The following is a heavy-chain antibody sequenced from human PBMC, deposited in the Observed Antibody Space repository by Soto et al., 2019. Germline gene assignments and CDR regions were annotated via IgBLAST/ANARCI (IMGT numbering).Heavy chain of an antibody. CDR3: ATAPPVAGTFY. J-gene: IGHJ4*02. CDR1: GFTFSSYS. CDR2: ISSSSSYI. D-gene: IGHD6-19*01. V-gene: IGHV3-21*01. Sequence: GGSLRLSCAASGFTFSSYSMNWVRQAPGKGLEWVSSISSSSSYICYADSVKGRFTISRDNAKNSLYLQMNSLRAEDTAVYYCATAPPVAGTFYWGQGTLVTVSS.